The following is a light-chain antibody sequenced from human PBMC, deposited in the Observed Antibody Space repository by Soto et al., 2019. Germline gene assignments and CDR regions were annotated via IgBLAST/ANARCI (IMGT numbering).Light chain of an antibody. V-gene: IGKV2-28*01. CDR3: MQALLTPYT. J-gene: IGKJ2*01. CDR2: LGS. Sequence: DIVMPQSPLSLPVTPGEPSSISCRSRQSLLHSNGYNYLAWYLQKPGQSPPLVIYLGSNRASGGPDRFCGSGSGTDFTLKISRVEAEDVGVYYCMQALLTPYTFAQGTKVEIK. CDR1: QSLLHSNGYNY.